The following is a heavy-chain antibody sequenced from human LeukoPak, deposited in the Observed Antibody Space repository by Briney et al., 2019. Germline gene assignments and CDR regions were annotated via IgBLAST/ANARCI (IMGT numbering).Heavy chain of an antibody. CDR2: ISGSGGST. V-gene: IGHV3-23*01. J-gene: IGHJ4*02. CDR1: GFTFSNYA. Sequence: QPGGSLRLSCAASGFTFSNYAMSWVRQAPGKGLEWVSTISGSGGSTYYADSVKGRFTISRDNSKNTLYVQMNSLRAEDTAVYYCAKRIGSCNSISCLYFDHWGQGALVTDSS. D-gene: IGHD2-2*01. CDR3: AKRIGSCNSISCLYFDH.